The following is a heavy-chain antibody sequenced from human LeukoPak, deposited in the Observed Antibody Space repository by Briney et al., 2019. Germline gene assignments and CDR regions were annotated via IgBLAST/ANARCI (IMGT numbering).Heavy chain of an antibody. V-gene: IGHV5-51*01. CDR1: GYSFTSYW. D-gene: IGHD5-24*01. CDR2: IYPGDSDT. Sequence: GESLKISCKGSGYSFTSYWIGWVRQMPGKGLEWMGIIYPGDSDTRYSPSFQGQVTISADKSISTAYLQWSSLKASDTAMYHCARLAEMATITAFFDYWGQGTLVTVSS. CDR3: ARLAEMATITAFFDY. J-gene: IGHJ4*02.